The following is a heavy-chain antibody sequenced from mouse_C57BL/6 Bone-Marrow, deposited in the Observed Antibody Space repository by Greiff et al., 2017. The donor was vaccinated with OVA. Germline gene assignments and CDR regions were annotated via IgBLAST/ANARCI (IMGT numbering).Heavy chain of an antibody. CDR2: IYPRDGST. V-gene: IGHV1-78*01. D-gene: IGHD2-1*01. CDR3: ARGRLIYYGNFLFDY. Sequence: VQLQQSDAELVKPGASVKISCKVSGYTFTDHTIHWMKQRPEQGLEWIGYIYPRDGSTKYNEKFKGKATLTADKSSSTAYMQLNSLTSADSAVYFCARGRLIYYGNFLFDYWGQGTTLTVSS. CDR1: GYTFTDHT. J-gene: IGHJ2*01.